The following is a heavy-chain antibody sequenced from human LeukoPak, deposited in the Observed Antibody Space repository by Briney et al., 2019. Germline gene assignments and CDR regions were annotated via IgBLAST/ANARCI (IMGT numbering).Heavy chain of an antibody. V-gene: IGHV1-2*04. CDR1: GYTLTGFF. CDR3: ARRLRRAGSAAFDI. Sequence: ASVKVSCKASGYTLTGFFMHRVRQAPGKGLEWVGWINPNSGGTNYAQKFQGWVTMTRDTSISTAYMELSRLRSDDTAVYYCARRLRRAGSAAFDIWGQGTMVTVSS. CDR2: INPNSGGT. J-gene: IGHJ3*02. D-gene: IGHD6-13*01.